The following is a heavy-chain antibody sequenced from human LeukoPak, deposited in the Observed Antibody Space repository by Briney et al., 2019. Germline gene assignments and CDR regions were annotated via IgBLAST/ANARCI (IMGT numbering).Heavy chain of an antibody. V-gene: IGHV4-59*01. CDR2: IYYSGST. CDR1: GGSISSYY. CDR3: AKTAVAAYDY. D-gene: IGHD6-19*01. J-gene: IGHJ4*02. Sequence: SETLSLTCTVSGGSISSYYWSWIRQAPGKGLEWIGYIYYSGSTNYNPSLKSRVTISVDTSKNQLSLKVTSVTAADPAVYYCAKTAVAAYDYWGQGTLVTVSS.